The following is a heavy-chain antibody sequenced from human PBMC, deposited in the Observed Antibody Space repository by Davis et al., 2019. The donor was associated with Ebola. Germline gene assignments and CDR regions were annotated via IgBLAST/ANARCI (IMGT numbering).Heavy chain of an antibody. CDR3: ARGAARFYYYGMDV. D-gene: IGHD6-6*01. J-gene: IGHJ6*02. CDR1: GFTFSSYG. V-gene: IGHV3-30*03. CDR2: ISYDGSNK. Sequence: GESLKISCAASGFTFSSYGMHWVRQAPGKGLEWVAVISYDGSNKYYADSVKGRFTTSRDNSKNTLYLQMNSLRAEDTAVYYCARGAARFYYYGMDVWGQGTTVTVSS.